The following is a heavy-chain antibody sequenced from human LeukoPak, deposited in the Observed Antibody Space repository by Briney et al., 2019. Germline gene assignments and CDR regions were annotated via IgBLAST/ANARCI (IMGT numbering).Heavy chain of an antibody. CDR1: GFTLSSYW. CDR2: INSDGGST. D-gene: IGHD2-8*01. J-gene: IGHJ3*02. Sequence: GGSLRLSCAASGFTLSSYWMHWVRQPPGKGRVWVSGINSDGGSTRYADSVKGRFIITRDNAENMLYLQMNSLRAEDTAVYYCASMNGHAFDIWGQGTRVTVSS. V-gene: IGHV3-74*01. CDR3: ASMNGHAFDI.